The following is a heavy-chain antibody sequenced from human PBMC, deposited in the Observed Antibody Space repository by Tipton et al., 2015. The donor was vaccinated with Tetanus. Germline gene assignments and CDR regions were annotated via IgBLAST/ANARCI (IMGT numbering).Heavy chain of an antibody. J-gene: IGHJ6*01. CDR2: IIPSLGST. CDR1: GDTFSSYA. D-gene: IGHD1-26*01. CDR3: WGGGGYLGIFYYCAMDV. Sequence: QSGPEVKKPGSSVKVSCKASGDTFSSYAISWMRQAPGQGLEWMGGIIPSLGSTTYAPKFQGRITITADEVTTTAYMEVSSLTSEDNAVCYWWGGGGYLGIFYYCAMDVLGQGTTVTVSS. V-gene: IGHV1-69*01.